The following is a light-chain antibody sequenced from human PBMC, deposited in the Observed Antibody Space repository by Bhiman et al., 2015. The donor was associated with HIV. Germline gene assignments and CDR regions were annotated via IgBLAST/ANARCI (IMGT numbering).Light chain of an antibody. CDR3: SSYTSSSTRV. CDR1: NSDVGEYTY. Sequence: QSALTQPASVSGSLGQSITISCTGTNSDVGEYTYVSWYQQHPGKAPKLMIYDVTNRPSGVSNRFSGSKSGNTASLTISGLQAEDEADYYCSSYTSSSTRVFGGGTKLTVL. J-gene: IGLJ2*01. V-gene: IGLV2-14*03. CDR2: DVT.